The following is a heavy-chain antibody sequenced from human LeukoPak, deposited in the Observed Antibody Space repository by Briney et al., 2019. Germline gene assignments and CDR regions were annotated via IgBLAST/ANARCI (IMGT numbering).Heavy chain of an antibody. CDR3: AKQIYDILTGRDY. Sequence: PGGSLRLSCAASGFTFSSYAMSWVRQAPGKGLEWVSAISGSGGSTYYADSVKGRFTISRDNSKNTLYLQTNSLRAEDTAVYYCAKQIYDILTGRDYWGQGTLVTVSS. J-gene: IGHJ4*02. CDR2: ISGSGGST. V-gene: IGHV3-23*01. D-gene: IGHD3-9*01. CDR1: GFTFSSYA.